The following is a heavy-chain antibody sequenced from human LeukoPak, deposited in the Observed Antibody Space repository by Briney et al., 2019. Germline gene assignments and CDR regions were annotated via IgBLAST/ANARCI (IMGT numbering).Heavy chain of an antibody. D-gene: IGHD3-10*01. CDR2: ISSSGSTI. V-gene: IGHV3-11*01. CDR3: ARFRNYYGSGSYYPDY. Sequence: GGSLRLSCAASGFTFSNAWMSWDRQAPGKGLEWVSYISSSGSTIYYADSVKGRFTISRDNAKNSLYLQMNSLRAEDTVVYYCARFRNYYGSGSYYPDYWGQGTLVTVSS. J-gene: IGHJ4*02. CDR1: GFTFSNAW.